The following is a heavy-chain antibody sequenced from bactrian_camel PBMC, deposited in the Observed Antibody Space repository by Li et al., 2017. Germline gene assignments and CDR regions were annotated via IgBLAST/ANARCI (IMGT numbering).Heavy chain of an antibody. CDR1: GSIKRGSLC. D-gene: IGHD5*01. J-gene: IGHJ6*01. V-gene: IGHV3S42*01. CDR2: IDSDTVTT. CDR3: AAEGVRGLGDCLDDYRFGY. Sequence: VQLVESGGGSVQTGGSLRLSCTVNGSIKRGSLCMGWFRQVPGKEREGVAAIDSDTVTTRYADSVKGRFTISRDSANDTLHLQMNSLKPEDTGMYYCAAEGVRGLGDCLDDYRFGYWGQGTQVTVS.